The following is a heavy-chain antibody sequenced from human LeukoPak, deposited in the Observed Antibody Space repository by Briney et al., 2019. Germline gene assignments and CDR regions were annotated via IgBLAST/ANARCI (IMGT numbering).Heavy chain of an antibody. J-gene: IGHJ6*02. Sequence: SGGSLRLSCAASGFTFDTHGMHWVRQARDKGLEWVAVIWYDGSIKYYSDSVKGRFTISRDNSKNTLYLQMNSLRAEDTAVYYCVRISCTGSRCKPYSYYDMDVWGQGTTVTVSS. D-gene: IGHD2-15*01. CDR3: VRISCTGSRCKPYSYYDMDV. CDR1: GFTFDTHG. CDR2: IWYDGSIK. V-gene: IGHV3-33*01.